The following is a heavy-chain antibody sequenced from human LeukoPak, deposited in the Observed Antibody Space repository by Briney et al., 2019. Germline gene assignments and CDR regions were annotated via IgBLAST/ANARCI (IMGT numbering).Heavy chain of an antibody. CDR3: ARAIVGATRWFDP. CDR1: GGSISSGGYY. CDR2: IYHSGST. V-gene: IGHV4-30-2*01. Sequence: SQTLSLTCTVSGGSISSGGYYWSWIRQPPGKGLEWIGYIYHSGSTYYNPSLKSRVTISVDRSKNQFSLKLSSVTAADTAVYYCARAIVGATRWFDPWGQGTLVTVSS. J-gene: IGHJ5*02. D-gene: IGHD1-26*01.